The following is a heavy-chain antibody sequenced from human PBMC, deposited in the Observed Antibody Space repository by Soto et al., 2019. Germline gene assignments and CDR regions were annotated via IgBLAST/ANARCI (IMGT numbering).Heavy chain of an antibody. CDR2: IKQDGSEK. Sequence: EVQLVESGGGLVQPGGSLRLSCAASGFTFSSYWMSWVRQAPGKGLEWVANIKQDGSEKYYVDSVKGRFTISSDNAKKALHLQMYSRRAEDTAVYYCARGMGIRGNWFHPWGQGTLVTVSS. CDR1: GFTFSSYW. V-gene: IGHV3-7*01. D-gene: IGHD7-27*01. J-gene: IGHJ5*02. CDR3: ARGMGIRGNWFHP.